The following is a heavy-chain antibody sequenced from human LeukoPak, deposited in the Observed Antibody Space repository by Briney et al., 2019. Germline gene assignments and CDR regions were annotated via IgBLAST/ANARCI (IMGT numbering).Heavy chain of an antibody. J-gene: IGHJ6*03. Sequence: PGGSLRLSCAASGFTVSSNYMSWVRQAPGKGLEWVSVIYSGGSTYYADSVKGRFTISRDNSKNTLYLQMNSLRAEDTAVYYCAVDTAMEKHMDVWGKGTTVTVSS. CDR2: IYSGGST. CDR3: AVDTAMEKHMDV. D-gene: IGHD5-18*01. CDR1: GFTVSSNY. V-gene: IGHV3-53*01.